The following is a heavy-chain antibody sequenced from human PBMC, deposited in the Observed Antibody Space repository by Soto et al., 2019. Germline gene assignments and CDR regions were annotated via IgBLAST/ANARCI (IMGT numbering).Heavy chain of an antibody. D-gene: IGHD1-26*01. Sequence: QVQLVESGGGVVQPGRSLRLSCAVSGFTFSGHAMHWVRQAPGKGLEWGTLISSDGSNKYYADSVKGRFTTSRDNSKNTMYLQMNSLRVEDTAVYYCAGDDEGGSDCDLGYWGQGALVTVSS. CDR2: ISSDGSNK. CDR1: GFTFSGHA. J-gene: IGHJ4*02. CDR3: AGDDEGGSDCDLGY. V-gene: IGHV3-30-3*01.